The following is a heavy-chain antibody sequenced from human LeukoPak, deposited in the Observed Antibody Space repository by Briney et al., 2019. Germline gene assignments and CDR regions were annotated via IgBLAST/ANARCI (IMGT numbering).Heavy chain of an antibody. J-gene: IGHJ5*02. CDR3: ATTTAGATLDH. CDR2: MYKSGSA. Sequence: SETLFLTFTVSGGAIWTSKYSWGWIRQPPGKGLEWIGTMYKSGSAYHNPSLTSRVTISVDTSKNQFSLKLTSVTAADTAVYYCATTTAGATLDHWGQGTLVTVSS. V-gene: IGHV4-39*01. D-gene: IGHD1-26*01. CDR1: GGAIWTSKYS.